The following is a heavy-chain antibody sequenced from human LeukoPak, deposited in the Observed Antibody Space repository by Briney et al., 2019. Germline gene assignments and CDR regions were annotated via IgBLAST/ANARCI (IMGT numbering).Heavy chain of an antibody. CDR1: GGSISSGSYY. V-gene: IGHV4-39*07. D-gene: IGHD3-3*01. J-gene: IGHJ4*02. Sequence: KPSEALSLTCTVAGGSISSGSYYWGWIRQPPGKGLEWIGSIYYSGSTYYNPSLESRITVSLDTSKNQFSLKLRFVTAADTAVYYCARDKTFEVVNHFDYWGQGTLVTVSS. CDR3: ARDKTFEVVNHFDY. CDR2: IYYSGST.